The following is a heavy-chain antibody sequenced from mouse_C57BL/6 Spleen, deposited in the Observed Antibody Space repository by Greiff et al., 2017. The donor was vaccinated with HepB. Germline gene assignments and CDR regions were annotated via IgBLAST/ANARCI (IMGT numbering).Heavy chain of an antibody. CDR1: GFNIKDYY. V-gene: IGHV14-2*01. CDR3: AREFLDYYGSPPFAY. D-gene: IGHD1-1*01. J-gene: IGHJ3*01. CDR2: IDPEDGET. Sequence: EVQRQQSGAELVKPGASVKLSCTASGFNIKDYYMHWVKQRTEQGREWIGRIDPEDGETKYAPKFQGKATITADTSSNTAYQQLSSLTSEDTAVYYCAREFLDYYGSPPFAYWGQGTLVTVSA.